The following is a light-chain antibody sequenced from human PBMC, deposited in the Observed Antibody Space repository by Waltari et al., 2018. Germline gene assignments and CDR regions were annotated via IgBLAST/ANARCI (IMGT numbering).Light chain of an antibody. V-gene: IGLV2-23*02. CDR2: EVS. Sequence: QSALTQPASVSGSPGPSITISCTGTSSDVGRYNLVSWYQQHPGKAPKLMIYEVSKRPSGVSNRFSGSKSGNTASLTISGLQAEDEADYYCCSYAGSSTFVFGGGTKLTVL. CDR3: CSYAGSSTFV. J-gene: IGLJ2*01. CDR1: SSDVGRYNL.